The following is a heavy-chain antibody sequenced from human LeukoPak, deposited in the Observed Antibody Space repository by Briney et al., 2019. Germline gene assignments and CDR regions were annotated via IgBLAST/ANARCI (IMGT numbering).Heavy chain of an antibody. CDR2: IYYSGST. J-gene: IGHJ4*02. Sequence: SETLSLTCTVSCGTISSSSYYWGWNRQPPGKGLEWVGSIYYSGSTYYNPSLKSRVTISVDTSKNQFSLKLSSVAAADTAVYYCARPYYGSGGYYTYFDYWGQGTLVTVSS. D-gene: IGHD3-10*01. CDR3: ARPYYGSGGYYTYFDY. V-gene: IGHV4-39*01. CDR1: CGTISSSSYY.